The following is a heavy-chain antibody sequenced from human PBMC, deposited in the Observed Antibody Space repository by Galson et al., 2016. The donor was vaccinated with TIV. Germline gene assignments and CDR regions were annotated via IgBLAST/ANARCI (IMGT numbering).Heavy chain of an antibody. Sequence: SVKVSCKASGYTFTSYYMHWVRQAPGQGLEWMGIINPSGGSTTYAQKFQGRVTMTRDMSTTTVHMELSSLSSEDTAVYYCARDGYRFGNYFGFWGQGTLVTVSS. CDR3: ARDGYRFGNYFGF. CDR2: INPSGGST. CDR1: GYTFTSYY. D-gene: IGHD5-12*01. J-gene: IGHJ4*02. V-gene: IGHV1-46*01.